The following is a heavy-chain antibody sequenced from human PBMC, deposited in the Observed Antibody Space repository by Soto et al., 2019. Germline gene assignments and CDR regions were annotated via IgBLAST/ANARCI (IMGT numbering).Heavy chain of an antibody. CDR2: IIPIFGKA. V-gene: IGHV1-69*12. D-gene: IGHD3-3*01. Sequence: QVQLVQSGAEVKKPGSSVKVSCKASGGTFSSYAISWVRQAPGQGLEWMGGIIPIFGKANYAQKFQGRVTITADESTSTAYMELSRLRSEDTAVYYCARKGPPSIDFWSVNWFDPWGQGTLVTVSS. CDR3: ARKGPPSIDFWSVNWFDP. CDR1: GGTFSSYA. J-gene: IGHJ5*02.